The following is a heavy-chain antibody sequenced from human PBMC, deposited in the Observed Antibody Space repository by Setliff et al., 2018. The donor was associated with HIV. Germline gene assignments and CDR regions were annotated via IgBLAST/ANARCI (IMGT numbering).Heavy chain of an antibody. CDR3: ARQRLGKCSGARCSFSGMDV. D-gene: IGHD2-15*01. CDR1: GYSISRDYY. V-gene: IGHV4-38-2*01. J-gene: IGHJ6*02. Sequence: PSETLSLTCAVSGYSISRDYYWGWIRQPPGKGLEWIGSIYHNGNTYYSPSLKSRVTISVDTSRNQISLKLSSVTAADTAVYDCARQRLGKCSGARCSFSGMDVWGPGTTVTVSS. CDR2: IYHNGNT.